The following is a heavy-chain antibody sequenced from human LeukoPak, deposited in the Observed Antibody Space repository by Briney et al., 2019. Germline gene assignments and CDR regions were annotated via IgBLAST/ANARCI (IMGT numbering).Heavy chain of an antibody. CDR1: GGSISSYY. CDR2: IYYSGST. CDR3: ARSSPPYYCSSTSCYWGFDY. V-gene: IGHV4-59*01. Sequence: SETLSLTCTVSGGSISSYYWSWIRQPPGKGLEWIGYIYYSGSTNHNPSLKSRVTISVDTSKNQFSLKLSSVTAADTAVYYCARSSPPYYCSSTSCYWGFDYWGQGTLVTVSS. D-gene: IGHD2-2*01. J-gene: IGHJ4*02.